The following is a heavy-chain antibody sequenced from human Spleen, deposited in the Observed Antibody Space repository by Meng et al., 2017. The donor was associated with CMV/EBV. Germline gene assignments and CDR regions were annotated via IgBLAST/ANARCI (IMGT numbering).Heavy chain of an antibody. J-gene: IGHJ4*02. CDR2: ISYDGSNK. V-gene: IGHV3-30*03. Sequence: GESLKISCAASGFTFSNGWMGWVRQAPGKGLEWVAVISYDGSNKYYADSVKGRFTISRDNSKNTLYLQMNSLRAEDTAVYYCARAYSMTTVPNFDYWGQGTLVTVSS. D-gene: IGHD4-11*01. CDR1: GFTFSNGW. CDR3: ARAYSMTTVPNFDY.